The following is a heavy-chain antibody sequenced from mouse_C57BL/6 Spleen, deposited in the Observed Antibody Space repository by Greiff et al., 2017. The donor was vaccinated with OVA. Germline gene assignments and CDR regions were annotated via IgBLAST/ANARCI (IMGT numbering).Heavy chain of an antibody. CDR2: ISYDGSN. J-gene: IGHJ2*01. V-gene: IGHV3-6*01. D-gene: IGHD2-4*01. CDR1: GYSITSGYY. Sequence: EVKLMESGPGLVKPSQSLSLTCSVTGYSITSGYYWTWIRQFPGNKLEWMGYISYDGSNNYNPSLKNRISITRDTSKNQFFLKLNSVTTEDTATYYCARAEDYPYFDYWGQGTTLTVSS. CDR3: ARAEDYPYFDY.